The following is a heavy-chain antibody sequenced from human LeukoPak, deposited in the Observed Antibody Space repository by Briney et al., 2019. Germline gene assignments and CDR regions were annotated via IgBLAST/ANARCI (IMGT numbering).Heavy chain of an antibody. J-gene: IGHJ6*02. D-gene: IGHD2-15*01. CDR3: AKGSDGMDV. V-gene: IGHV3-30*18. Sequence: GGSLRLSCAASGFTFSSYGMHWVRQAPGKGLEWVAVISYDGSNKYYADSVKGRFTISRDNSKNTLYLQMNSLRAEDTAVYYCAKGSDGMDVWGQGTTVTVSS. CDR1: GFTFSSYG. CDR2: ISYDGSNK.